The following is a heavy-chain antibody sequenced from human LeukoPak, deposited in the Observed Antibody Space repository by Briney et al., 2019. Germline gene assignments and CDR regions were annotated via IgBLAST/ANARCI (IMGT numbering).Heavy chain of an antibody. Sequence: ASVKVSCKASGYTFTSYYMHWVRQAPGQGLEWMGIINPSGGSTSYAQKFQGRVTMTRDTSTSTVYMELSNLRSEDTAVYYCARDPSRGGIQLWSFDYWGQGTLVTVSS. V-gene: IGHV1-46*01. CDR3: ARDPSRGGIQLWSFDY. CDR2: INPSGGST. CDR1: GYTFTSYY. J-gene: IGHJ4*02. D-gene: IGHD5-18*01.